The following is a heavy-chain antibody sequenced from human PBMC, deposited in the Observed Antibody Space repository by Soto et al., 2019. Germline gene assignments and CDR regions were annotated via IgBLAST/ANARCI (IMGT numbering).Heavy chain of an antibody. J-gene: IGHJ6*02. Sequence: SETLSLTCTVSGGSLSPNYWTWIRQPPGKGLEWIGYMYNSGTATYNPSLNSRVAISVDTSKNQFSLKLNSVTAADTAVYYCARDLWGYCGTDCYPLDVWGQGTTVTVSS. CDR2: MYNSGTA. CDR3: ARDLWGYCGTDCYPLDV. CDR1: GGSLSPNY. V-gene: IGHV4-59*01. D-gene: IGHD2-21*02.